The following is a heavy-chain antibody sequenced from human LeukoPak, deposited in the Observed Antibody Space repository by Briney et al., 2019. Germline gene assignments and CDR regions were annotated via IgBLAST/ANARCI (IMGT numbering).Heavy chain of an antibody. CDR2: ISYDGSNK. D-gene: IGHD6-19*01. J-gene: IGHJ4*02. CDR3: AKDPMTYSRGSFTPVDY. Sequence: GRSLRLSCAASGFTFNNYAMHWVRQAPGKGLEWVAVISYDGSNKYYADSVKGRFTISRDNSKTTLYLQMNSLRPEDTAVYYCAKDPMTYSRGSFTPVDYWGQGTLVTVSS. CDR1: GFTFNNYA. V-gene: IGHV3-30*18.